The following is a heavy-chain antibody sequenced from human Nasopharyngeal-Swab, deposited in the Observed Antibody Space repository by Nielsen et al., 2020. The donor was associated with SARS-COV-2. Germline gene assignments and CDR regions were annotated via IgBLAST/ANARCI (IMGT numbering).Heavy chain of an antibody. CDR3: ARESSIDSGYYGGVWDY. CDR2: IIPIFGTA. CDR1: GYTFTSYA. J-gene: IGHJ4*02. V-gene: IGHV1-69*13. Sequence: SVKVSCKASGYTFTSYAISWVRQAPGQGLEWMGGIIPIFGTANYAQKFQGRVTITADESTSTAYMELSSLRSEDTAVYYCARESSIDSGYYGGVWDYWGQGTLVTVSS. D-gene: IGHD5-12*01.